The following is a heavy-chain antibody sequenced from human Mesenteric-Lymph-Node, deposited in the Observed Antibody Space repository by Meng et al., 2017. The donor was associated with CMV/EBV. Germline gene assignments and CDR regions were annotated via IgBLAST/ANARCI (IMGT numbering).Heavy chain of an antibody. V-gene: IGHV3-23*03. D-gene: IGHD3-3*01. CDR1: GFTFSSYA. CDR3: ANVLYDFWSGYYKSVGY. J-gene: IGHJ4*02. Sequence: GESLKISCAASGFTFSSYAMSWVRQAPGKGLEWVSVIYSGGSSTYYADSVKGRFTISRDNSKNTLYLQMNSLRAEDTAVYYCANVLYDFWSGYYKSVGYWGQGTLVTVSS. CDR2: IYSGGSST.